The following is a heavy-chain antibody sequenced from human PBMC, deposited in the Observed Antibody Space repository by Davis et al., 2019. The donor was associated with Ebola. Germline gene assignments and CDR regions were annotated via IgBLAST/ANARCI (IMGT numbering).Heavy chain of an antibody. CDR1: GFTFSSYW. CDR3: ARDREYYDFWSGYYYYYYYGMDV. Sequence: GESLKISCAASGFTFSSYWMHWVRQAPGKGLVWVSRINSDGSSTSYADSVKGRFTISRDNAKNTLYLQMNSLRAEDTAVYCCARDREYYDFWSGYYYYYYYGMDVWGQGTTVTVSS. V-gene: IGHV3-74*01. CDR2: INSDGSST. J-gene: IGHJ6*02. D-gene: IGHD3-3*01.